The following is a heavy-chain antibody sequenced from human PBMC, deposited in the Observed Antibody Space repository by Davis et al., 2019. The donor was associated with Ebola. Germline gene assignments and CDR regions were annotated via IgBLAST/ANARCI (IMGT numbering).Heavy chain of an antibody. CDR3: ARHVRFVSTLSPTRPYYGMDV. Sequence: GESLKISCQTSGYEFTSHWIGWVRQRPGKGLEWVGIVFPGDSDARYSPSFQGRVTLSVDKSINTAYLQWSGLQASDTADYYCARHVRFVSTLSPTRPYYGMDVWGKGTTVTVSS. V-gene: IGHV5-51*01. D-gene: IGHD2-2*01. CDR2: VFPGDSDA. J-gene: IGHJ6*04. CDR1: GYEFTSHW.